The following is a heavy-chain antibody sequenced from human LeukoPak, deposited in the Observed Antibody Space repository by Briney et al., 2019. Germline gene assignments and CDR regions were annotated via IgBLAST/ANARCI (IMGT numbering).Heavy chain of an antibody. CDR1: GFTFSTYT. V-gene: IGHV3-30*04. J-gene: IGHJ5*02. Sequence: TGGSLRLSCAASGFTFSTYTMHWVRQAPGKGLEGVALTSYDGTNKYYADSVKGRFTISRDNSKSTLYLKMNSLRAEDTAVYYCARGRIQQWSENWFDPWGQGTLVTVSS. D-gene: IGHD5-18*01. CDR3: ARGRIQQWSENWFDP. CDR2: TSYDGTNK.